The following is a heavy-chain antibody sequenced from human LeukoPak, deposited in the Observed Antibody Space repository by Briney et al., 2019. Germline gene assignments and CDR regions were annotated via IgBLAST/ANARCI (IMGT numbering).Heavy chain of an antibody. CDR1: GFTFSSYS. D-gene: IGHD4-17*01. V-gene: IGHV3-48*04. J-gene: IGHJ4*02. CDR3: ARDQMTTVTTFDY. CDR2: ISSSSSTV. Sequence: GGSLTLSCAASGFTFSSYSMNWVRQAPGKGLEWVSYISSSSSTVYYADSVKGRFTISRDNAKNSLYLQMNSLRGEGTAVYYCARDQMTTVTTFDYWGQGTLVTVSS.